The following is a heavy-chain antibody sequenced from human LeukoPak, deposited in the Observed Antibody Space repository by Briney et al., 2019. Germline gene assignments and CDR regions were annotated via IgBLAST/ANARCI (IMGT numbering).Heavy chain of an antibody. V-gene: IGHV3-9*01. CDR2: ISWNSGSI. D-gene: IGHD2-15*01. J-gene: IGHJ4*02. CDR1: GFTFDDYA. Sequence: GGSLRLSCAASGFTFDDYAMHWVRQAPGKGLEWVSGISWNSGSIGYADSVKGRFTISRDNAKNSLYLQMNSLRAEDTALYYCAKDTRGGAVGYFDYWGQGTLVTVSS. CDR3: AKDTRGGAVGYFDY.